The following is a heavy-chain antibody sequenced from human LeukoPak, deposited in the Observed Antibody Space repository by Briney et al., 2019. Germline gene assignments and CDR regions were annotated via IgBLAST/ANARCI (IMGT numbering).Heavy chain of an antibody. Sequence: SETLSLTCTVSGGSISSYYWTWIRQPPGKGLEWIGYIHYSGSTNYNSSLKSRVTTSVDKSKNQFSLKLSSVTAADTAVYYCARSGGWVTAYWYFDLWGRGTLVTASS. J-gene: IGHJ2*01. D-gene: IGHD2-21*02. CDR3: ARSGGWVTAYWYFDL. CDR1: GGSISSYY. CDR2: IHYSGST. V-gene: IGHV4-59*01.